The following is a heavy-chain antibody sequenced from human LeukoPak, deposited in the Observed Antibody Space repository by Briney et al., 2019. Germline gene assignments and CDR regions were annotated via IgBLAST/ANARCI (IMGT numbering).Heavy chain of an antibody. V-gene: IGHV3-48*01. D-gene: IGHD3-22*01. CDR1: GFTFSSYS. CDR3: AKXGGTWLKDY. CDR2: ISSSSSTI. J-gene: IGHJ4*02. Sequence: GGSLRLSCAASGFTFSSYSMNWVRQAPGKGLEWVSYISSSSSTIYYADSVKGRFTISRDNSKNTLYLQMNSLRPEDTAVYYCAKXGGTWLKDYWGQGTLVTVSS.